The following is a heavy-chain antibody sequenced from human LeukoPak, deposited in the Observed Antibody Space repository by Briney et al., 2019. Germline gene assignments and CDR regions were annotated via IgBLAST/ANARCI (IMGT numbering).Heavy chain of an antibody. CDR3: ARASYYYDSSGYYFNWFDP. V-gene: IGHV1-69*05. Sequence: SVKVSCKAAGGTFSSYAISWVRQAPGQGLEWMGGIIPIFGTANYAQKFQGRVTITTDESTSTAYMELSSLRSEDTAVYYCARASYYYDSSGYYFNWFDPWGQGTLVTVSS. CDR2: IIPIFGTA. J-gene: IGHJ5*02. D-gene: IGHD3-22*01. CDR1: GGTFSSYA.